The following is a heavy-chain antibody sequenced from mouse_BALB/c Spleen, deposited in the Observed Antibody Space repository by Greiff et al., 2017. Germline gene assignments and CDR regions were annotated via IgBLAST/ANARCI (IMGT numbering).Heavy chain of an antibody. CDR1: GYSITSGYY. CDR3: ARVGDYDYFDY. CDR2: ISYDGSN. Sequence: EVKLMESGPGLVKPSQSLSLTCSVTGYSITSGYYWTWIRQFPGNKLEWMGYISYDGSNNYNPSLKNRISITRDTSKNQFFLKLNSVTTEDTATYYCARVGDYDYFDYWGQGTTLTVSS. V-gene: IGHV3-6*02. J-gene: IGHJ2*01. D-gene: IGHD2-4*01.